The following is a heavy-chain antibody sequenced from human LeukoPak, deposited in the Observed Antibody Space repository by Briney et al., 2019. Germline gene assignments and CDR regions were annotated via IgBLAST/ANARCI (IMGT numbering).Heavy chain of an antibody. J-gene: IGHJ4*02. Sequence: PFETLSLTCAVYGGSFSGYYWSWIRQPPGKGLEWIGEINHSGSTNYNPSLKSRVTISVDTSKSQFSLKLSSVTAADTAVYYCARGNYVWGSYRYHSSVIDYWGQGTLVTVSS. V-gene: IGHV4-34*01. CDR1: GGSFSGYY. CDR3: ARGNYVWGSYRYHSSVIDY. D-gene: IGHD3-16*02. CDR2: INHSGST.